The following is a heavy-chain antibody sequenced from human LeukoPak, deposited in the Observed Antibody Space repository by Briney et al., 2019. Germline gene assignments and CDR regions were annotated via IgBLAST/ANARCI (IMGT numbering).Heavy chain of an antibody. J-gene: IGHJ5*02. CDR3: ARDEGRYSGGYYPNWFDP. CDR1: GYTFTSYG. V-gene: IGHV1-18*01. CDR2: ISGYNGNT. D-gene: IGHD3-22*01. Sequence: ASVKVSCKASGYTFTSYGISWVRQAPGQGLEWMGWISGYNGNTNYAQKLQGRVTMTTDTSTSTAYMDLRSLRSDDTAMYYCARDEGRYSGGYYPNWFDPWGQGTLVTISS.